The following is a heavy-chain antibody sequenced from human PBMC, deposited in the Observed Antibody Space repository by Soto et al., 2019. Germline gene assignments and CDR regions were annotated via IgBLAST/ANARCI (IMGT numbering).Heavy chain of an antibody. V-gene: IGHV4-31*03. CDR2: IYYSGST. Sequence: SETLSLTCTVSGGSISSGGYYWSWIRQHPGKGLEWIGYIYYSGSTYYNPSLKSRVTISVDTSKNQFSLKLSSVTAADTAVYYCARDSPPYYYDSSGYPVNYFDYWGQGTLVTVSS. J-gene: IGHJ4*02. CDR3: ARDSPPYYYDSSGYPVNYFDY. D-gene: IGHD3-22*01. CDR1: GGSISSGGYY.